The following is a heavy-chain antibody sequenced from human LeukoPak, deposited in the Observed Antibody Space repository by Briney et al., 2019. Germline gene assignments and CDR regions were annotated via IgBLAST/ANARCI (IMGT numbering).Heavy chain of an antibody. Sequence: ASVKVSCKASGGTFSSYAISWVRQATGQGLEWMGWMNPNSGNTGYAQKFQGRVTITRNTSISTAYMELSSLRSEDTAVYYCARGPPYYDILTGYSGGEFDYWGQGTLVTVSS. J-gene: IGHJ4*02. CDR2: MNPNSGNT. D-gene: IGHD3-9*01. V-gene: IGHV1-8*03. CDR3: ARGPPYYDILTGYSGGEFDY. CDR1: GGTFSSYA.